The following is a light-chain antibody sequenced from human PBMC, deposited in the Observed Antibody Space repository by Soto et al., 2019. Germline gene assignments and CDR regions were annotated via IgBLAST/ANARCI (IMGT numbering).Light chain of an antibody. Sequence: EIVLTQSPGTLSLSPGEKATLSCRASQSVSNNYLAWYQQKPGQAPRLLIYGASSRATGIPDRFSGSGSGTXXXXXXXXXEXEXFALYYCQXYLTSPTWTFGQGTKVEI. CDR1: QSVSNNY. CDR2: GAS. CDR3: QXYLTSPTWT. V-gene: IGKV3-20*01. J-gene: IGKJ1*01.